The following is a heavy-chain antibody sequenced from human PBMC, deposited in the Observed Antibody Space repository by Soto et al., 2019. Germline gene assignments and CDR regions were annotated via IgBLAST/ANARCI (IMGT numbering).Heavy chain of an antibody. V-gene: IGHV1-24*01. J-gene: IGHJ4*02. D-gene: IGHD2-21*01. CDR2: FDPEDGET. Sequence: DSVKVSCKVSGYTLTELSMHWVRQAPRKGLEWMGGFDPEDGETIYAQKFQGRVTMTEDTSTDTAYMELSSLRSEDTTVYYCATFLVYCGRECYSVYGGEGILVT. CDR1: GYTLTELS. CDR3: ATFLVYCGRECYSVY.